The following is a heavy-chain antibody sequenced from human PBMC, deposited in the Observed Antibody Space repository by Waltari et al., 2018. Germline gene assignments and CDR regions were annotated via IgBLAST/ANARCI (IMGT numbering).Heavy chain of an antibody. Sequence: EVQLVESGGGLVKPGGSLRRSCAASGFTFSSYSMNWVGQAPGKGLEWVSSISSSSSYIYYADSVKGRFTISRDNAKNSLYLQMNSLRAEDTAVYYCARDGEGYRYYFDYWGQGTLVTVSS. V-gene: IGHV3-21*01. CDR3: ARDGEGYRYYFDY. CDR2: ISSSSSYI. D-gene: IGHD5-12*01. CDR1: GFTFSSYS. J-gene: IGHJ4*02.